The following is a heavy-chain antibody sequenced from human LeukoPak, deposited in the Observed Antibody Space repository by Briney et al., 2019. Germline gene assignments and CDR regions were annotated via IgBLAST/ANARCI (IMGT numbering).Heavy chain of an antibody. D-gene: IGHD6-13*01. CDR2: ASYDGGNK. CDR3: ARVAAPRSNDY. Sequence: PGGSLRLSCAASGFALSTYTLHWVRQAPGKGLECVAIASYDGGNKYYADSVKGRFTISRDNSKNTLYLQMNSLKTEDTAVYYCARVAAPRSNDYWGQGTLVTVSS. J-gene: IGHJ4*02. V-gene: IGHV3-30-3*01. CDR1: GFALSTYT.